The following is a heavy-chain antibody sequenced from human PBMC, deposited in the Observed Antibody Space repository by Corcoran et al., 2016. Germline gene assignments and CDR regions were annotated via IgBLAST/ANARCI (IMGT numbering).Heavy chain of an antibody. D-gene: IGHD3-10*01. V-gene: IGHV4-34*01. CDR2: INHRGST. J-gene: IGHJ6*02. CDR3: ARVCNRSGNDYYGMDV. Sequence: QVQLQQWGAGLLKPSETLSLTCAVYGGSFSGYYWSWIRQPPGKGLEWIGEINHRGSTNYNPSLKRRVTISVDTSKNQFSLKLSSVTAADTAVYDCARVCNRSGNDYYGMDVWGQGTTVTVSS. CDR1: GGSFSGYY.